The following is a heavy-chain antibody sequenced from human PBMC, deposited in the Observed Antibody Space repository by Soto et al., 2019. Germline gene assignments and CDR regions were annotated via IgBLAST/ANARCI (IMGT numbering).Heavy chain of an antibody. CDR3: ARVSGRGGKRGYSYGPPY. Sequence: GGSLRLSCAASGFTFSSYAMHWVRQAPGKGLEWVAAISYDGSNKYYADSVKGRFTISRDNSKNTLYLQMNSLRAEDTAVYYCARVSGRGGKRGYSYGPPYWGQGTLVTVSS. CDR1: GFTFSSYA. V-gene: IGHV3-30-3*01. D-gene: IGHD5-18*01. CDR2: ISYDGSNK. J-gene: IGHJ4*02.